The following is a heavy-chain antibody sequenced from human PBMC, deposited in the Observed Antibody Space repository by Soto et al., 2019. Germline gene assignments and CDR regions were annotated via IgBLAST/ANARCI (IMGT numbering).Heavy chain of an antibody. CDR3: AKTGPVTARIRFDY. CDR1: GFTFRAYT. V-gene: IGHV3-23*01. D-gene: IGHD2-21*02. J-gene: IGHJ4*02. CDR2: IDGRDGT. Sequence: EVQLLESGGGLVQPGGSLRLSCAGSGFTFRAYTMAWVRQAPGKGLEWVSGIDGRDGTYYADSVKGRFNISRDSSRNTLFLQMKSLRADDTAVYYCAKTGPVTARIRFDYGGQGALVTVS.